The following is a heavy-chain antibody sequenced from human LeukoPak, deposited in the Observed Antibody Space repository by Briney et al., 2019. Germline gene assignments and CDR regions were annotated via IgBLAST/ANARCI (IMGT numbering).Heavy chain of an antibody. CDR2: ISTSSNYI. Sequence: GGSLRLSCAASGFTFTTYSTTWVRQAPGKGLEWVSCISTSSNYIYYADSVKGRFTISRDNAKNSLYLQMNSLRDEDTAVYYCALPLRDGDFYFDYWGQGTLVTVSS. J-gene: IGHJ4*02. V-gene: IGHV3-21*01. CDR1: GFTFTTYS. CDR3: ALPLRDGDFYFDY. D-gene: IGHD4-17*01.